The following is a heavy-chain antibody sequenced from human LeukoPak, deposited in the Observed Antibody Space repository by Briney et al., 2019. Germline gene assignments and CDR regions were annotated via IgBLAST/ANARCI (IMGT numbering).Heavy chain of an antibody. J-gene: IGHJ5*02. Sequence: GGSLRLSCVASGFTFSSYSMNWVRQAPGEGLEWVSYISSLSGTIYYADSVKGRFTISRDNAKNSLYLQIDSLRAEDTAVYYCAREEQVTYSSGWYGGTGWFDPWGQGTLVTVSS. D-gene: IGHD6-19*01. V-gene: IGHV3-48*01. CDR3: AREEQVTYSSGWYGGTGWFDP. CDR1: GFTFSSYS. CDR2: ISSLSGTI.